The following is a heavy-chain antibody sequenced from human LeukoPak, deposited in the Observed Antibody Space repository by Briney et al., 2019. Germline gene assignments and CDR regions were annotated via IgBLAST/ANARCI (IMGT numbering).Heavy chain of an antibody. Sequence: GGSLRLSCAAPGFTFSSYAMSWVRQAPGKGLEWVSTTSGGSTYYADSVKGRFTISRDNSKSTLYLQMNSLRAEDTAVYYCAKGDCSSTSCSGFYGMDVWGRGTTVTVSS. D-gene: IGHD2-2*01. V-gene: IGHV3-23*01. CDR3: AKGDCSSTSCSGFYGMDV. CDR1: GFTFSSYA. CDR2: TSGGST. J-gene: IGHJ6*04.